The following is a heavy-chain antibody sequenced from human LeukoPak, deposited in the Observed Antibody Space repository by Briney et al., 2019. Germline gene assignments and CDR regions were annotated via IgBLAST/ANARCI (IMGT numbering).Heavy chain of an antibody. CDR3: AGGDGYGYYFDY. V-gene: IGHV1-69*04. J-gene: IGHJ4*02. CDR2: IIPIFGIA. D-gene: IGHD5-24*01. CDR1: GGTFSSHA. Sequence: SVKVSCKASGGTFSSHAISWVRQAPGQGLEWMGRIIPIFGIANYAQKFQGRVTITADKSTSTAYMELSSLRSEDTAVYYCAGGDGYGYYFDYWGQGTLVTVSS.